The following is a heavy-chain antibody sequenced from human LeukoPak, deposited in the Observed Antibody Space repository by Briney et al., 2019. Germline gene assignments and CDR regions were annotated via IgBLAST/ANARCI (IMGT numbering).Heavy chain of an antibody. CDR2: ISSSSSYI. J-gene: IGHJ4*02. CDR3: ARAAAIRFKLLDY. D-gene: IGHD2-2*02. CDR1: GFTFSSYS. V-gene: IGHV3-21*01. Sequence: GGSLRLSCAASGFTFSSYSMNWVRQAPGKGLEWVSSISSSSSYIYYADSVKGRFTISRDNAKNSLYLQMNSLRAEDTAVYYCARAAAIRFKLLDYWGQGTLVTVSS.